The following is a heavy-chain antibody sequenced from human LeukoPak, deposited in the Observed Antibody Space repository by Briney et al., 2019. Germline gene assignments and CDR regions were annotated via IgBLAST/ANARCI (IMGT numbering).Heavy chain of an antibody. Sequence: ASVKVSCKASGYTFTGYYIHWVRQAPGQGLEWMGRINPNSGGANYAQKFQGRVTMTRDTSISTASMELSRLRSDDTAVYYCAILRFGGREGSFDYWGQGTLVTVSS. J-gene: IGHJ4*02. V-gene: IGHV1-2*06. CDR1: GYTFTGYY. CDR2: INPNSGGA. D-gene: IGHD3-10*01. CDR3: AILRFGGREGSFDY.